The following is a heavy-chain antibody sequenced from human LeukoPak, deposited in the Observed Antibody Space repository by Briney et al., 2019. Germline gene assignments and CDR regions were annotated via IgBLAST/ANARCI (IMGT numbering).Heavy chain of an antibody. D-gene: IGHD3-9*01. J-gene: IGHJ6*03. V-gene: IGHV3-7*01. Sequence: GGSLRLPCAASGFTFSSYWMSWVRQAPGKGLEWVANIKQDGSEKYYVDSVKGRFTISRDNAKNSLYLQMNSLRAEDTAVYYCARGAFEYYYYYMDVWGKGTTVTVSS. CDR3: ARGAFEYYYYYMDV. CDR2: IKQDGSEK. CDR1: GFTFSSYW.